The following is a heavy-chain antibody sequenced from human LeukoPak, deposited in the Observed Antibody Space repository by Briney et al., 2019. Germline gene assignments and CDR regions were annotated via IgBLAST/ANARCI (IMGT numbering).Heavy chain of an antibody. CDR1: GGSISDYS. CDR3: ASHHTAMVVPPR. V-gene: IGHV4-59*08. Sequence: SETLSLTCTVSGGSISDYSWSWIRQPPGKGLEWIGNIYYSGSTNYNPSLKSRVTISVDTSKNQFSLKLSSVTAADTAVYYCASHHTAMVVPPRWGQGTLVTVSS. D-gene: IGHD5-18*01. CDR2: IYYSGST. J-gene: IGHJ4*02.